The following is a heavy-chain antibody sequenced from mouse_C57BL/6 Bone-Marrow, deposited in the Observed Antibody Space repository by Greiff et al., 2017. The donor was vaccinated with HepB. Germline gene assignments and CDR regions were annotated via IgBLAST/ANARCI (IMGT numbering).Heavy chain of an antibody. CDR3: TYGPFFAY. V-gene: IGHV14-4*01. J-gene: IGHJ3*01. CDR2: IDPENGDT. CDR1: GFNIKDDY. D-gene: IGHD1-1*02. Sequence: EVQLQQSGAELVRPGASVKLSCTASGFNIKDDYMHWVKQRPEQGLEWIGWIDPENGDTEYASKFQGKATITADTSSNTAYLQLSSLTSEDTAVYCCTYGPFFAYWGQGTLVTVSA.